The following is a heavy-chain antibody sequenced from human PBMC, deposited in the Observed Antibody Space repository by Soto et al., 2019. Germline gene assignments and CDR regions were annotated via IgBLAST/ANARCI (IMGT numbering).Heavy chain of an antibody. V-gene: IGHV4-30-4*01. CDR2: IYYSGST. D-gene: IGHD4-4*01. CDR3: ARADDFSHRFDY. J-gene: IGHJ4*01. Sequence: PSETLSLTCTVSGGSISSGDFYWSWIRQPPGKGLELIGNIYYSGSTYYNPSLRSRAIMSVDTSQNQFSLKLSSLTAADTAVYFCARADDFSHRFDYWGQGALGTV. CDR1: GGSISSGDFY.